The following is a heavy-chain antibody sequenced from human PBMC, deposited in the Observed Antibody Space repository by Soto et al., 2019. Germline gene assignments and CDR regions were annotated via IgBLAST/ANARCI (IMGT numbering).Heavy chain of an antibody. J-gene: IGHJ6*02. V-gene: IGHV3-30*18. CDR1: GFTFSSYG. CDR2: ISYDGSNT. D-gene: IGHD3-10*01. CDR3: AKDQLFLFDYYYGRDV. Sequence: HPEGSLRLSCAASGFTFSSYGMHWVRQAPGKGLEWVAVISYDGSNTYYADSVKGRFTISRDNSKNTLYLQMNSLRAEDTAVYYCAKDQLFLFDYYYGRDVWGQGPTVTVCS.